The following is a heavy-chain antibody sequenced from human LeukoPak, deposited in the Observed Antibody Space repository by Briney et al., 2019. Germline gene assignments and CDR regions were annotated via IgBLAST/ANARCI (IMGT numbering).Heavy chain of an antibody. J-gene: IGHJ6*03. CDR2: ISGSGDST. CDR3: AKTRIVVVVVARYMDV. CDR1: GFTFSNYA. Sequence: PGGSLRLSCAASGFTFSNYAMTWVRQAPGKGLEWVSAISGSGDSTYYADSVKGRFTISRDNSKNTLYLQMNSLRAEDTAVYYCAKTRIVVVVVARYMDVWGKGTTVTVSS. D-gene: IGHD2-15*01. V-gene: IGHV3-23*01.